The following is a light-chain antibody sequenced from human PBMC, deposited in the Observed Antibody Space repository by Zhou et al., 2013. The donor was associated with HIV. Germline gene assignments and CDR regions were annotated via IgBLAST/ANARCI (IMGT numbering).Light chain of an antibody. Sequence: AIQLTQSPSSLSASVGDRVTITCRASQGISTALAWYQQKPGKAPKLLIYDASTLQSGVPSRFSGSGSGTEFSLTISSLQPDDFATYYCQQYNSHRTFGQGTKVEIK. CDR3: QQYNSHRT. V-gene: IGKV1-13*02. CDR1: QGISTA. CDR2: DAS. J-gene: IGKJ1*01.